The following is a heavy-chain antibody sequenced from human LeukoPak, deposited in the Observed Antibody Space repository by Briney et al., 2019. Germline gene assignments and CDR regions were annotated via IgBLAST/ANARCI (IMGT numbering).Heavy chain of an antibody. V-gene: IGHV4-30-4*01. D-gene: IGHD3-3*01. CDR3: AREDFWSGYQFDY. Sequence: SETLSLTCTVSGGSISCGDYYWSWIRQPPGKGLEWIGYIYYSGGTYYNPSLKSRVTISVDTSKNRFSLKLSSVTAADTAVYYCAREDFWSGYQFDYWGQGTLVTVSS. CDR1: GGSISCGDYY. CDR2: IYYSGGT. J-gene: IGHJ4*02.